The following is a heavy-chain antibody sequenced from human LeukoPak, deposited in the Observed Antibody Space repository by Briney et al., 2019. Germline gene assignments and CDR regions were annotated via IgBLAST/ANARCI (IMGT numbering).Heavy chain of an antibody. V-gene: IGHV3-33*01. CDR1: GFTFRSHG. D-gene: IGHD6-6*01. Sequence: QPGRSLRVSCAASGFTFRSHGMHWVRQSPGKGLEWVAVIRYDGSNKYYADSVKGRLTISRDDSKNTLYLQMNSLRAEDTAMYYCARDIAARRVDNWGQGTPVTVSS. CDR2: IRYDGSNK. J-gene: IGHJ4*02. CDR3: ARDIAARRVDN.